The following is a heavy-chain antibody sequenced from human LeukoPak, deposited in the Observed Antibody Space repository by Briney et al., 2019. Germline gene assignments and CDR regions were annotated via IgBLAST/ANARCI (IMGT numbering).Heavy chain of an antibody. V-gene: IGHV3-23*01. CDR1: GFPFKIYA. Sequence: GGTVRLSCAASGFPFKIYAMYGAPQPRGRGWEGGSGLFGRGGSAHYADSVRGRFTISRDNSKNTVYLQMDSLRVEDTAVYYCGKTTTGYSSGRYPGWPVDYWGQGTLVTVSS. CDR3: GKTTTGYSSGRYPGWPVDY. J-gene: IGHJ4*02. CDR2: LFGRGGSA. D-gene: IGHD6-19*01.